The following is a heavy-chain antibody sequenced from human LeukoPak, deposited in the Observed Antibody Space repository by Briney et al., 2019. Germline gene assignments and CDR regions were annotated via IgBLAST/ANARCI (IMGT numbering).Heavy chain of an antibody. CDR3: ARGSQYNILTGFIVGAMDDFDY. D-gene: IGHD3-9*01. V-gene: IGHV3-30*02. J-gene: IGHJ4*02. Sequence: PGRSLRLSCAASGFTLSRYGMHWVRQAPGKGLEWVAFIRFDGKNKYYADSVKGRFTISRDNSKNTLYLQMNSLRTEDTAVYYCARGSQYNILTGFIVGAMDDFDYWGQGTLVTVSS. CDR2: IRFDGKNK. CDR1: GFTLSRYG.